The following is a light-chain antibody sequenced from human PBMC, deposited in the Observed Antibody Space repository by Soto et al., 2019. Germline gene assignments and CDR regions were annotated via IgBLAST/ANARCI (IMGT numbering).Light chain of an antibody. Sequence: EIVLTQSPGTLSVSPGERAALSCKASQSVTSNYLAWYQQRPGQAPRLLIYAANRRATGSPDRLTGSGSGTDFNLSVGSLEPDDAALYSCQQYAGAPWTFGQGPRVEIK. CDR1: QSVTSNY. CDR3: QQYAGAPWT. J-gene: IGKJ1*01. V-gene: IGKV3-20*01. CDR2: AAN.